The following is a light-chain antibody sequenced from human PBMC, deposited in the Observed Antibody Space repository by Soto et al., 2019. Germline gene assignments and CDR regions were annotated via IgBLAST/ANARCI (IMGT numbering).Light chain of an antibody. V-gene: IGKV3-20*01. J-gene: IGKJ1*01. Sequence: EIVLTQSRGTLSLSPGETATLSCRASQTVNSDYLAWFQQRTGQAPRLLIFATSRRATDIPDRFSGSGSGTDFTLAIRRLEPEDFAVYYCHQFGYSPRTFGQGTKVDIK. CDR3: HQFGYSPRT. CDR2: ATS. CDR1: QTVNSDY.